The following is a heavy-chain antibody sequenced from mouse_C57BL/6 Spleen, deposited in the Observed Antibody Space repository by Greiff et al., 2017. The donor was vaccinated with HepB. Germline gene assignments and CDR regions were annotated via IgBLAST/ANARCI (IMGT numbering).Heavy chain of an antibody. Sequence: QVQLKQSGAELVRPGASVTLSCKASGYTFTDYEMHWVKQTPVHGLEWIGAIDPETGGTAYNQKFKGKAILTADKSSSTAYMELRSLTSEDSAVYYWTRVSYGNYAMDYWGQGTSVTVSS. CDR2: IDPETGGT. V-gene: IGHV1-15*01. CDR1: GYTFTDYE. D-gene: IGHD2-1*01. J-gene: IGHJ4*01. CDR3: TRVSYGNYAMDY.